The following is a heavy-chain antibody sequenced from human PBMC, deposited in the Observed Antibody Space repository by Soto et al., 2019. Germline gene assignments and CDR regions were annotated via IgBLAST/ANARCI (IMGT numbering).Heavy chain of an antibody. V-gene: IGHV1-69*01. CDR1: GGTFSSYA. Sequence: QVQLVQSGAEVKKPGSSVKVSCKASGGTFSSYAISWVRQAPGQGLEWMGGIIPIFGTAHYAQKFQGRVTITADEYTSTAYVELSSLRSEETAVYYCARVRAEYSSPRGWFDPWGQGTLVTVST. CDR3: ARVRAEYSSPRGWFDP. D-gene: IGHD6-6*01. CDR2: IIPIFGTA. J-gene: IGHJ5*02.